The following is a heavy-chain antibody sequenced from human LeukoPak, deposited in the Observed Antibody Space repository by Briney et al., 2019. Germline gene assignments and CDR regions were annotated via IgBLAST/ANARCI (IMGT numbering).Heavy chain of an antibody. D-gene: IGHD3-3*01. CDR3: ARGRFLEWINYYYYGMDV. CDR1: GGSINGGGYY. Sequence: SETLSLTCTVSGGSINGGGYYWSWIRQHPGKGLEWIGYIYYSGSTYYNPSLKSRVTISVDTSKNQFSLKLSSVTAADTAVYYCARGRFLEWINYYYYGMDVWGQGTTVTVSS. V-gene: IGHV4-31*03. CDR2: IYYSGST. J-gene: IGHJ6*02.